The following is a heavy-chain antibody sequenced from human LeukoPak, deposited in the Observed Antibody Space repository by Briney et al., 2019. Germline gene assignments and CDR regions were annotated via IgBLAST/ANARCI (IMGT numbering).Heavy chain of an antibody. V-gene: IGHV4-34*01. CDR2: IYYSGNT. Sequence: SETLSLTCAVYGGSFSGYYWSWIRQPPGKGLEWIGSIYYSGNTYYNPSLKSRVTISVDTSKNQFSLKVSSVTAADTAVYYCARVFDSGSQAYFYYMDVWGKGTTVTISS. J-gene: IGHJ6*03. CDR1: GGSFSGYY. CDR3: ARVFDSGSQAYFYYMDV. D-gene: IGHD3-10*01.